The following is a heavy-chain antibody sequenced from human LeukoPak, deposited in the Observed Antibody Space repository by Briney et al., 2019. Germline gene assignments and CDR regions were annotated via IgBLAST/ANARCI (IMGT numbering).Heavy chain of an antibody. CDR1: GGSISSGGYY. Sequence: SETLSLTCTVSGGSISSGGYYWSWIRQHPGKGLEWIGYIYYSGSTYYNPSLKSRVTIPVDTSKNQFSLKLSSVTAADTAVYYCARERPRLAYYYDSSGQPFPPAFDIWGQGTMVTVSS. CDR2: IYYSGST. J-gene: IGHJ3*02. V-gene: IGHV4-31*03. CDR3: ARERPRLAYYYDSSGQPFPPAFDI. D-gene: IGHD3-22*01.